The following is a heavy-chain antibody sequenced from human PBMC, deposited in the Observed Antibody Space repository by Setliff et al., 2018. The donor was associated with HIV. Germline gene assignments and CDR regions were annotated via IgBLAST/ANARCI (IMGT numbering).Heavy chain of an antibody. J-gene: IGHJ4*02. CDR2: IYYDGST. CDR1: GGSISTSSYY. CDR3: ARRYSSSSTGFDY. V-gene: IGHV4-39*07. Sequence: PSETLSLTCTVSGGSISTSSYYWGWIRQSPGKGLEWIGTIYYDGSTYYNPSLKSRAAISVDTSKNQFSLRLSSVTAADTAIYYCARRYSSSSTGFDYWGQGTLVTVSS. D-gene: IGHD6-6*01.